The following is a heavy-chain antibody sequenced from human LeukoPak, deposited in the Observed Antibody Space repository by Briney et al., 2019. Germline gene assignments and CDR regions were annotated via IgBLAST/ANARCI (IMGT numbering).Heavy chain of an antibody. CDR3: AKDRSCSGGSCYYDY. J-gene: IGHJ4*02. V-gene: IGHV3-23*01. CDR1: GFTFSSYA. CDR2: ISGSGGSA. Sequence: GGSLRLSCAASGFTFSSYAMSWVRQAPGKGLEWVSAISGSGGSAYYADSVKGRFTIPRDNSKNTLYLQMNSLRAEDTAVYYCAKDRSCSGGSCYYDYWGQGTLVTVSS. D-gene: IGHD2-15*01.